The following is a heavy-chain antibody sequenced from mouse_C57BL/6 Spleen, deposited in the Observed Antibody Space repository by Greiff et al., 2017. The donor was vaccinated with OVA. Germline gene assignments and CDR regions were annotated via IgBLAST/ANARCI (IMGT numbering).Heavy chain of an antibody. CDR3: PRDEYGYDGAFAY. Sequence: EVQVVESGGGLVQSGRSLRLSCATSGFTFSDFYMEWVRQAPGKGLEWIAASRNKANDYTTEYSASVKGRFIVSRDTSQSILYLQMNALRAEDTAIYYCPRDEYGYDGAFAYWGQGTLVTVSA. CDR2: SRNKANDYTT. CDR1: GFTFSDFY. V-gene: IGHV7-1*01. J-gene: IGHJ3*01. D-gene: IGHD2-2*01.